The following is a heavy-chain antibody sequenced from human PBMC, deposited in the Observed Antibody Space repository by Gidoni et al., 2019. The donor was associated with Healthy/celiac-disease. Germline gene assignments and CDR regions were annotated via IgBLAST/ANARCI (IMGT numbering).Heavy chain of an antibody. V-gene: IGHV2-26*01. CDR2: IFSNDEK. CDR3: ARMLRSYYYGMDV. J-gene: IGHJ6*02. CDR1: GFSLSNARMG. D-gene: IGHD3-10*01. Sequence: QVTLKESGPVLVQPTETLTLTCTVSGFSLSNARMGLSWIRQPPGKAPEWLANIFSNDEKSYSTSLKSRLTISKDTSKSQVVLTMTNMDPVDTATYYCARMLRSYYYGMDVWGQGTTVTVSS.